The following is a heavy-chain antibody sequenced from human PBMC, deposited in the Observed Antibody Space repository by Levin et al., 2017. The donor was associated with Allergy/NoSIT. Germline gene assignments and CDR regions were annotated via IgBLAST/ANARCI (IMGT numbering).Heavy chain of an antibody. CDR2: ITNNGGNK. Sequence: TGGSLRLSCEASGFTFTSYGFHWLRQAPGKGLEWISYITNNGGNKYYADSVRGRITISRDNAKNSLYLQMNSLRVDDAGLYYCARDHVGLDCSVGSCYGYYGVDVWGQGTTVTVSS. J-gene: IGHJ6*02. V-gene: IGHV3-48*01. CDR1: GFTFTSYG. CDR3: ARDHVGLDCSVGSCYGYYGVDV. D-gene: IGHD2-15*01.